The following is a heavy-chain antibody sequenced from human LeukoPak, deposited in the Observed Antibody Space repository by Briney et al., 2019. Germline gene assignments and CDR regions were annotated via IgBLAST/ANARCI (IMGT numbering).Heavy chain of an antibody. J-gene: IGHJ4*02. CDR1: GFSFSNHG. CDR2: IWYDGSHH. Sequence: GGSLRLSCSRSGFSFSNHGFHWVRQAPGKGLEWVAVIWYDGSHHYYADSVKGRFTISRDNSKSTLYIQMDSLTAEDTAVYYCARNPDLYRVSFSDFWGQGTLVTVS. V-gene: IGHV3-33*01. CDR3: ARNPDLYRVSFSDF. D-gene: IGHD5/OR15-5a*01.